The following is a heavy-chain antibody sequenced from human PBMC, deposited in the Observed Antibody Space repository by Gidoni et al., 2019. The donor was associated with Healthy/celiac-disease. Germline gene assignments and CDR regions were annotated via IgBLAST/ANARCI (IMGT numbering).Heavy chain of an antibody. D-gene: IGHD3-9*01. J-gene: IGHJ6*03. CDR1: GGSFSGYY. V-gene: IGHV4-34*01. CDR2: INHSGST. Sequence: QVQLQQWGAGLLKPSETLSLTRAVYGGSFSGYYWSWIRQPPGKGLEWIGEINHSGSTNYNPSLKSRVTISVDTAKNQFSLKLSSVTAADTAVYYCARSVGYFDLRYYYMDVWGKGTTVTVSS. CDR3: ARSVGYFDLRYYYMDV.